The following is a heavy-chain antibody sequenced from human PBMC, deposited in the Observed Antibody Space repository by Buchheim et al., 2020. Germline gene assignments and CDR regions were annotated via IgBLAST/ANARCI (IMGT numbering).Heavy chain of an antibody. CDR3: ARVLTHLEDIVVVPAAIPYYYYGMDV. CDR1: GFTFSSYG. J-gene: IGHJ6*02. CDR2: IWYDGSNK. D-gene: IGHD2-2*02. V-gene: IGHV3-33*01. Sequence: QVQLVESGGGVVQPGRSLRLSCAASGFTFSSYGMHWVRQAPGKGLEWVAVIWYDGSNKYYADSVKGRFTISRDNSKNTRYLEMNSLRAEDTAVYYCARVLTHLEDIVVVPAAIPYYYYGMDVWGQGTT.